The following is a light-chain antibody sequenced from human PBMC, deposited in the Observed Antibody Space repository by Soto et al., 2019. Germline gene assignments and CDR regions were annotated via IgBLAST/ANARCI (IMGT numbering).Light chain of an antibody. CDR3: QQYANLPLI. J-gene: IGKJ5*01. Sequence: DIQMTQSTSTLSGSVGDRVTITCRASQTISSWLAWYQQKPGKAPKLLIYKASTLKSGVPSRFSGSGSGTDFTLTISSLQPEDFATYFCQQYANLPLIFGQGTRLEIK. V-gene: IGKV1-5*03. CDR2: KAS. CDR1: QTISSW.